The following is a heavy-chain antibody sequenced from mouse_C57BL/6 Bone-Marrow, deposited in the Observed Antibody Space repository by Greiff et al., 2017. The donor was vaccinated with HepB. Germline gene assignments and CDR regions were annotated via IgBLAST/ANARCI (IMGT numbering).Heavy chain of an antibody. D-gene: IGHD2-1*01. J-gene: IGHJ3*01. Sequence: QVQLQQPGAELVKPGASVKLSCKASGYTFTSYWMQWVKQRPGQGLEWIGEIDTSDSYTNYNQKFKGKATLTVDTSSSTAYMQLSSLTSEDSAVYYCARPPDGNYAYWGQGTLVTVSA. CDR3: ARPPDGNYAY. CDR1: GYTFTSYW. V-gene: IGHV1-50*01. CDR2: IDTSDSYT.